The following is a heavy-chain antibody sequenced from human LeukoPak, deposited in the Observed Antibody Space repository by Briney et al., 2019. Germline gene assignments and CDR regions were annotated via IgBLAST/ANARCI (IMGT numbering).Heavy chain of an antibody. CDR1: GFTFSSYW. CDR3: AKDPRDHSYGWNWRYFDY. CDR2: IKQDGSEK. D-gene: IGHD5-18*01. J-gene: IGHJ4*02. V-gene: IGHV3-7*01. Sequence: GGSLRLSCAASGFTFSSYWMSWVRQAPGKGLEWVANIKQDGSEKYYVDSVKGRFTISRDNAKNSLYLQMNSLRAEDTAVYYCAKDPRDHSYGWNWRYFDYWGQGTLVTVSA.